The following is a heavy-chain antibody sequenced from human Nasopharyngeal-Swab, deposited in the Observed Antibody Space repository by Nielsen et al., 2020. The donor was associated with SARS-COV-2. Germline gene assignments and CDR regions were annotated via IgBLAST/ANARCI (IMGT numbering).Heavy chain of an antibody. CDR3: ARVPAVAASRIDY. Sequence: ASVKVSCKASGFTFSHYYMHWVRQAPGQGLEWMGIINPSGGSTIFSQKFQGRVRISRDTSANTVYMELNRLRSEDTAVYYCARVPAVAASRIDYWGQGTLVTVSS. CDR2: INPSGGST. CDR1: GFTFSHYY. J-gene: IGHJ4*02. V-gene: IGHV1-46*01. D-gene: IGHD6-19*01.